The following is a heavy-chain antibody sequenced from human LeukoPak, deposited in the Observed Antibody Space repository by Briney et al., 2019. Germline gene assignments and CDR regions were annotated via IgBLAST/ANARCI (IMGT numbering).Heavy chain of an antibody. CDR2: IYYSGST. CDR3: ARAVLGINWSDP. Sequence: SQTLSLDCTVSGGSVGSGDYYWSWIRQPPGKGVELIGYIYYSGSTYYNPSLKSRVTKSVDTSKDQFSVKLSSVTAADTAVYYCARAVLGINWSDPWGQGTLVTVSS. D-gene: IGHD1-26*01. J-gene: IGHJ5*02. V-gene: IGHV4-30-4*08. CDR1: GGSVGSGDYY.